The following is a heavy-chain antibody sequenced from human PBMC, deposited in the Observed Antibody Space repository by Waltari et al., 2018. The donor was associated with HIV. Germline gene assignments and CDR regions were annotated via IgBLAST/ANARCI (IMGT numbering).Heavy chain of an antibody. CDR2: IHPHRGGT. J-gene: IGHJ4*02. Sequence: QVQLWQSGTEVQKPRASVKFSCKAPGCTFTSYYMPWVRQAPGQGLEWMGRIHPHRGGTNPAQKFQGRVTMTWDTSISTSYLELSSLRSDDKAVYYCARDGQHYDQDYWGQGTLVTVSS. D-gene: IGHD5-12*01. CDR1: GCTFTSYY. V-gene: IGHV1-2*02. CDR3: ARDGQHYDQDY.